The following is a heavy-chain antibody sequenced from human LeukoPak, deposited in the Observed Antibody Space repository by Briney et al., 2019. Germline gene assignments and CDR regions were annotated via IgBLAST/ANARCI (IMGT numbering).Heavy chain of an antibody. CDR3: ARDNSVRDEAWWSNP. CDR1: GGSISSSNW. V-gene: IGHV4-4*02. J-gene: IGHJ5*02. Sequence: SETLSLTCAVSGGSISSSNWWSWVRQPPGKGLEWIGEIYHSGSTNYNPSLKSRVTISVDKSKNQFSLKLSSVTAADTAVYYCARDNSVRDEAWWSNPWGQGTLVTVSS. D-gene: IGHD5-24*01. CDR2: IYHSGST.